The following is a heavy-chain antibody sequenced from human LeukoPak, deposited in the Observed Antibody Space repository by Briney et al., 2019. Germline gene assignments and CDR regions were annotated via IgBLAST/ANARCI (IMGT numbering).Heavy chain of an antibody. Sequence: SETPSLTCTVSGGSISSYYWSWIRQPPGKGLEWIGYIYYSGSTNYNPSLKSRVTISLDTSKNQFSLKLNSVTAADTAVYYCARYYSSSYYYFDYWGQGTLVTVSS. CDR1: GGSISSYY. D-gene: IGHD1-26*01. J-gene: IGHJ4*02. CDR3: ARYYSSSYYYFDY. CDR2: IYYSGST. V-gene: IGHV4-59*01.